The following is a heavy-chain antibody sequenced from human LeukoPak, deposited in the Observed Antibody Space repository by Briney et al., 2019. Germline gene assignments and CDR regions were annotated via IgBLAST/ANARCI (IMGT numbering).Heavy chain of an antibody. D-gene: IGHD2-2*01. Sequence: SLKVSCKASGGTFSSYAISWVRQTPGQGLEWMGKIIPILGIANYAQKFQGRVTITADKSTSTAYMELRSLRSEDTAVYYCATTQGGCSSTSCRGVDWFDPWGQGTLVTVSS. CDR1: GGTFSSYA. J-gene: IGHJ5*02. V-gene: IGHV1-69*04. CDR3: ATTQGGCSSTSCRGVDWFDP. CDR2: IIPILGIA.